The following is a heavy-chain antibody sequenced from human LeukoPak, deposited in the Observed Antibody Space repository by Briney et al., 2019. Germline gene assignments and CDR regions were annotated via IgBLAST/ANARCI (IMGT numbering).Heavy chain of an antibody. CDR3: AKTTRASIRSAFDI. CDR1: GFTFGTYA. D-gene: IGHD1-7*01. V-gene: IGHV4-38-2*01. J-gene: IGHJ3*02. CDR2: TSHSGTT. Sequence: GSLRLSCAASGFTFGTYAMGWVRQPPGKGLEWIGCTSHSGTTFYSPSLRGRVSISVDTSNSQFSLKLSSMTATDTAVYYCAKTTRASIRSAFDIWGQGTLVTVSS.